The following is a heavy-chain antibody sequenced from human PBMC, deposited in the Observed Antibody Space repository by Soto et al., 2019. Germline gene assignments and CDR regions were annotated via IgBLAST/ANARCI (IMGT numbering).Heavy chain of an antibody. CDR3: ARAGSGWFNYYGMDV. D-gene: IGHD6-19*01. Sequence: SETLSLTCTVSGGSISSYYWSWIRQPPGKGLEWIGYIHYSGSTNYNPSLESRVTISVDTSKNQFSLKLSSVTAADTAVYYCARAGSGWFNYYGMDVWGQGTTVTVSS. J-gene: IGHJ6*02. CDR2: IHYSGST. CDR1: GGSISSYY. V-gene: IGHV4-59*01.